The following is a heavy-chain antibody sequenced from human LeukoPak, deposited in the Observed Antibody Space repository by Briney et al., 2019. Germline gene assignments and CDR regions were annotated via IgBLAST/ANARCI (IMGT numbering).Heavy chain of an antibody. CDR3: ARSLSRGYSYVGFDY. CDR1: GFTVSSNY. CDR2: IYSGGST. Sequence: PGGSLRLSCAASGFTVSSNYMSWVRQAPGKGLEWVSVIYSGGSTYYADSVKGRFTISRDNSKNTLYLQMNSLRAEDTAVYYCARSLSRGYSYVGFDYWGQGTLVTVSS. D-gene: IGHD5-18*01. V-gene: IGHV3-53*01. J-gene: IGHJ4*02.